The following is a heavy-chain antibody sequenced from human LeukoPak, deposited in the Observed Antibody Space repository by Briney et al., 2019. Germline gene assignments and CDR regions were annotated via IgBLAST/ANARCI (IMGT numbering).Heavy chain of an antibody. CDR3: AREDYYDSSGYYYED. Sequence: GGSLRLSCAASGFTFSSNYMSWVRQAPGKGLEWVSVIYSGGSTYYADSVTGRFTISRDSSKNTLYLQMNSLRAEDTAVYYCAREDYYDSSGYYYEDWGQGTLVTVSS. CDR1: GFTFSSNY. D-gene: IGHD3-22*01. V-gene: IGHV3-53*01. J-gene: IGHJ4*02. CDR2: IYSGGST.